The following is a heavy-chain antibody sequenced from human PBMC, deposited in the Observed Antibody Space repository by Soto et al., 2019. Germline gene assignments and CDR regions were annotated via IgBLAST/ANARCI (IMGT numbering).Heavy chain of an antibody. J-gene: IGHJ4*02. Sequence: SETLSLTCTVSGGSISSGGYYWSWIRQHPGKGLEWIGYIYYSGSTYYNPSLKSRVTISVDTSKNQFSLKLSSVTAAETAVYYCARANYDILTGYYTIRFDYWGQGTLVTVSS. CDR2: IYYSGST. CDR3: ARANYDILTGYYTIRFDY. D-gene: IGHD3-9*01. V-gene: IGHV4-31*03. CDR1: GGSISSGGYY.